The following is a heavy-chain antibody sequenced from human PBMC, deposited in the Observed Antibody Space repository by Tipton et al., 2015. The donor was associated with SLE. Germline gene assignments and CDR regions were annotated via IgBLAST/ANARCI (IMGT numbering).Heavy chain of an antibody. D-gene: IGHD3-10*01. CDR2: IYYSGST. CDR1: GGSISSYY. Sequence: TLSLTCTVSGGSISSYYWSWIRQPPGKGLEWIGYIYYSGSTNYNPSLKSRVTISVDTSKNQFSLKLSSVTAADTAVYYCARDGLLWFGESYYFDYWGQGTLVTVSS. CDR3: ARDGLLWFGESYYFDY. J-gene: IGHJ4*02. V-gene: IGHV4-59*12.